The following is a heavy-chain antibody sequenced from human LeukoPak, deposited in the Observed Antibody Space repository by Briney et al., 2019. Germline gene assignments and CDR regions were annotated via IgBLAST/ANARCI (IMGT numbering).Heavy chain of an antibody. D-gene: IGHD3-22*01. CDR3: ARSPSVYYYDSSGYANANYYYYGMDV. V-gene: IGHV3-21*01. CDR1: GFTFSSYS. CDR2: ISSSSSYI. Sequence: GGSLRLSCAASGFTFSSYSTNWVRQAPGKGLEWVSPISSSSSYIYYADSVKGRFTISRDNAKNSLYLQMNSLRAEDTAVYYCARSPSVYYYDSSGYANANYYYYGMDVWGQGTTVTVSS. J-gene: IGHJ6*02.